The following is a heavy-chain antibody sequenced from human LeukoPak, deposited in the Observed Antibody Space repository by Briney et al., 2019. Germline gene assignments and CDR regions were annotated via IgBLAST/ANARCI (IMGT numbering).Heavy chain of an antibody. Sequence: GGSLRLSCAASGFTFSSYAMSWVRQAPGKGLEWVSAISGSGGSTYYADSVKGRFTISRDNSKNTLYLQMNSLRAEDTAVYYCAKQSRIVVVISHFDYWGQGTLVTVSS. CDR1: GFTFSSYA. J-gene: IGHJ4*02. V-gene: IGHV3-23*01. CDR3: AKQSRIVVVISHFDY. CDR2: ISGSGGST. D-gene: IGHD3-22*01.